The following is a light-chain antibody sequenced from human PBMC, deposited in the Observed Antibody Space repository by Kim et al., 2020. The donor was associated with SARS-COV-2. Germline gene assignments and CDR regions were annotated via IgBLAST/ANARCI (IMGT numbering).Light chain of an antibody. V-gene: IGLV3-19*01. CDR3: NSRDSSGNHYV. J-gene: IGLJ1*01. CDR2: GKN. Sequence: LGQTVRITCQGDSLRSYYASWYQQKPGQAPVLVIYGKNNRPSGIPDRFSGSSSGNTASLTITGAQAEDEADYYCNSRDSSGNHYVFGTGAKVTVL. CDR1: SLRSYY.